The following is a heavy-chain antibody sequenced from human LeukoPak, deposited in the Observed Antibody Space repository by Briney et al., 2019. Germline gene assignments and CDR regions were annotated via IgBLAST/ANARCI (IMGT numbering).Heavy chain of an antibody. Sequence: PPETLSLTCAVYGGSFRQNYWNWIRQSPGKGLEWIGEIEYSGSTNYNPSLQSRVTISVDTSKNQFSLKLSSVTAADTAVYYCARGLSGGYTRNFGIYYYGMDVWGQGTTVAVSS. CDR3: ARGLSGGYTRNFGIYYYGMDV. V-gene: IGHV4-34*01. J-gene: IGHJ6*02. D-gene: IGHD2-15*01. CDR1: GGSFRQNY. CDR2: IEYSGST.